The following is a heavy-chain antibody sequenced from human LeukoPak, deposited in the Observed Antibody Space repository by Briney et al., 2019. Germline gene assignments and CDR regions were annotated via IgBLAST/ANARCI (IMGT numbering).Heavy chain of an antibody. V-gene: IGHV1-2*06. J-gene: IGHJ5*02. D-gene: IGHD3-10*01. Sequence: GASVKVSCKASGYTFTGYYMHWVRQAPGQGLEWMGRINPNSGDTNYAQKFQGRVTMTRDTSISTAYLELSRLRSDDTAVYYCAAPELLWFGGGDWFDPWGQGTLVTVSS. CDR2: INPNSGDT. CDR3: AAPELLWFGGGDWFDP. CDR1: GYTFTGYY.